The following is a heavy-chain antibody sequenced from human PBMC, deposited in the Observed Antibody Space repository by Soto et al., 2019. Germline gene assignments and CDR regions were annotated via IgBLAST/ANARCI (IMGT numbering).Heavy chain of an antibody. J-gene: IGHJ3*02. V-gene: IGHV5-10-1*01. Sequence: GESLKISCKCSGYSFTSYWISWVRQMPGKGLEWMGRIDPSDSYTNYSPSFQGHVTISADKSIGTAYLQWSSLKASDTAMYYCARQRRAYYYDSSGYPEDAFDIWGQGTMVTVSS. D-gene: IGHD3-22*01. CDR3: ARQRRAYYYDSSGYPEDAFDI. CDR2: IDPSDSYT. CDR1: GYSFTSYW.